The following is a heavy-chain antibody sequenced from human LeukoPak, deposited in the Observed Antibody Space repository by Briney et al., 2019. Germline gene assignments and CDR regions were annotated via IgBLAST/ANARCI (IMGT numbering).Heavy chain of an antibody. CDR2: LIPIYGSA. J-gene: IGHJ3*02. V-gene: IGHV1-69*13. Sequence: GASVKVSCKASGGSFTFTSHAISWVRQAPGQGLEWVGGLIPIYGSANYAQEFQGRVTITSDESTRTVYMELSSLRPEDSAVYYCAGFFYDNSGDAFDIWGQGTMVTVSS. D-gene: IGHD3-22*01. CDR3: AGFFYDNSGDAFDI. CDR1: GGSFTFTSHA.